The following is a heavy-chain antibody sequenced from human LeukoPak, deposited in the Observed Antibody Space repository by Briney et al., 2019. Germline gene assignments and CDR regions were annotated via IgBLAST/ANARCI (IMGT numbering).Heavy chain of an antibody. D-gene: IGHD2-2*01. CDR3: ARSKAHLSTSWYGNWFDP. J-gene: IGHJ5*02. CDR1: GGSISSYY. V-gene: IGHV4-59*08. CDR2: IYYSGST. Sequence: PSETLSLTCTVSGGSISSYYWSWIRQPPGKGLEWIGYIYYSGSTNYNPSLKSRVTISLDTSKNQLSLKLSSVTAADTAVYYCARSKAHLSTSWYGNWFDPWGQGTLVTVSS.